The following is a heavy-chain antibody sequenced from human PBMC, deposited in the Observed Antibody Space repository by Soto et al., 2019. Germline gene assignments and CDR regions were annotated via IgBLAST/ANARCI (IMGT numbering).Heavy chain of an antibody. Sequence: GGTPEISCAASEFSFGSAAMRWARQGPGKGLEWVSAISGSGGSTYYADSVKARFTISRDNSKNTLYLQMNSLRAEDTAVYYYAIAPCGLCLLYWY. D-gene: IGHD3-16*01. J-gene: IGHJ2*01. CDR2: ISGSGGST. CDR1: EFSFGSAA. V-gene: IGHV3-23*01. CDR3: AIAPCGLCLLYWY.